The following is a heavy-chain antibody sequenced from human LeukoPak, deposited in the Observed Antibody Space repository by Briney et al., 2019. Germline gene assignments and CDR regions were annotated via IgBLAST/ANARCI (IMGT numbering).Heavy chain of an antibody. Sequence: GGSLRLSCAASGFTFSTYGMHWVRQAPGKGLEWVSAISGGAGSTYYADSVKGRFTISRDYSKNTLDLQMNSLRAEDTAVYYCTKGLTQVDYYDSSGIFDYWGQGTLVTVSS. D-gene: IGHD3-22*01. CDR1: GFTFSTYG. J-gene: IGHJ4*02. CDR2: ISGGAGST. CDR3: TKGLTQVDYYDSSGIFDY. V-gene: IGHV3-23*01.